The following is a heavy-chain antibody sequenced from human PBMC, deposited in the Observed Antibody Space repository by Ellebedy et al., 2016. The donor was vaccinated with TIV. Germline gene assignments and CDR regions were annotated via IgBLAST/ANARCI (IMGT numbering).Heavy chain of an antibody. J-gene: IGHJ6*02. CDR3: ARDGQYFAMDV. CDR1: GFTFSYYW. Sequence: GESLKISXAASGFTFSYYWMTWVRQAPGKGLEWVANIKYDGSEKYYADSVKGRITTSRDNAKNSLFLQMNSLRAEDTAVYYCARDGQYFAMDVWGQGTTVTVSS. CDR2: IKYDGSEK. V-gene: IGHV3-7*03.